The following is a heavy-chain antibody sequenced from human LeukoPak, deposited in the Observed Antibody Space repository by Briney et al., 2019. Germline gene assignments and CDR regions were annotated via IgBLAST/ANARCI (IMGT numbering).Heavy chain of an antibody. CDR1: GFTFSSYG. CDR3: ARDEAFYGSGLEGY. Sequence: PGRSLRLSCAASGFTFSSYGMHWVRQAPGKGLEWVAVISYDGSNKYYADSVKGRFTISRDNSKNTLYLQMNSLRAEDTAVYYCARDEAFYGSGLEGYWGQGTLVTVSS. V-gene: IGHV3-30*03. CDR2: ISYDGSNK. J-gene: IGHJ4*02. D-gene: IGHD3-10*01.